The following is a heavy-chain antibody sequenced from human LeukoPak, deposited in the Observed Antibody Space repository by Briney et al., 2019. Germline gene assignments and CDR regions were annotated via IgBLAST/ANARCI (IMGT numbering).Heavy chain of an antibody. Sequence: SETLSLTCTVSGGSISSYYWSWIRQPPGKGLEWIRYIYYSGSTNYNPSLKSRVTISVDTSKNQFSLKLSSVTAADTAVYYCARTYYYDSSGYYPPYYFDYWGQGTLVTVSS. V-gene: IGHV4-59*08. CDR3: ARTYYYDSSGYYPPYYFDY. D-gene: IGHD3-22*01. CDR1: GGSISSYY. CDR2: IYYSGST. J-gene: IGHJ4*02.